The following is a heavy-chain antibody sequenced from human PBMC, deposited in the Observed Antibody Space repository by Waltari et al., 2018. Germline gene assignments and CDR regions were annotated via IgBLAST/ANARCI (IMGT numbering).Heavy chain of an antibody. D-gene: IGHD3-10*01. Sequence: QVQLQESGPGLVKPSGTLSLTCAVSGGSISSSHWWSWFRQPPGKGLEGLGVIYHSGRTNYKTSIKSGGTISVDKSKNQFARKRSSVTAADTAVYDGARDGEGGLRIRYCDYWGQGTLVTVSS. J-gene: IGHJ4*02. CDR1: GGSISSSHW. CDR2: IYHSGRT. V-gene: IGHV4-4*02. CDR3: ARDGEGGLRIRYCDY.